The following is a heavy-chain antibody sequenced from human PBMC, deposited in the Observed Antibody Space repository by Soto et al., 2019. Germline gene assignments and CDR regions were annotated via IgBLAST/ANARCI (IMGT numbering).Heavy chain of an antibody. J-gene: IGHJ1*01. D-gene: IGHD4-17*01. CDR2: ILGSGAKN. CDR3: AKDGDFGEDGPAEYFEH. Sequence: EVNLLESGGAGLRPGEPRRLHGLGSGSTLRTMAMLGFGRVQGRGLEWVPGILGSGAKNHYEDSVRGRFTISRDNSKKTLYLEMKSLRVEDTAVYYCAKDGDFGEDGPAEYFEHWGQGTLVTVSS. V-gene: IGHV3-23*01. CDR1: GSTLRTMA.